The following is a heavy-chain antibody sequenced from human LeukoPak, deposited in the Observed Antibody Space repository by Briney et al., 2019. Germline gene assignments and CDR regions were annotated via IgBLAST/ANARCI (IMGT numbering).Heavy chain of an antibody. V-gene: IGHV7-4-1*02. CDR3: ARDWTEYYDSSGALLGY. CDR1: GYTFTSYA. Sequence: ASVKVSCKASGYTFTSYAMNWVRQAPGQGLEWMGWINANTGNPTYAQDFTGRFVFSLDTSVSTAYLQISSLKAEDTAVYYCARDWTEYYDSSGALLGYWGQGTLVTVSS. D-gene: IGHD3-22*01. J-gene: IGHJ4*02. CDR2: INANTGNP.